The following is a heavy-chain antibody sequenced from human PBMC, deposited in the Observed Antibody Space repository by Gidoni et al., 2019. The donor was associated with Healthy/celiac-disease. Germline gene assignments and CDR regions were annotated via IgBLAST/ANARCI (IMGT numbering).Heavy chain of an antibody. V-gene: IGHV3-30*18. CDR2: ISYDGSNK. J-gene: IGHJ4*02. D-gene: IGHD6-19*01. Sequence: QVQLVESGGGVVKPGRSLRLSCEASGFTFSSYGMHWVRQAPGKGLEWVAVISYDGSNKYYADSVKGRFTISRDNSKNTLYLQMNSLRAEDTAVYYCAKDILGSGWYYFDYWGQGTLVTVSS. CDR1: GFTFSSYG. CDR3: AKDILGSGWYYFDY.